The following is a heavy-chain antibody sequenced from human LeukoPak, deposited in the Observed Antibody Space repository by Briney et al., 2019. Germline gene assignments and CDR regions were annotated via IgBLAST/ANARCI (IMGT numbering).Heavy chain of an antibody. V-gene: IGHV1-46*01. J-gene: IGHJ4*02. Sequence: ASVKVSCKASGYTFTSYYMHWVRQAPGQGLEWMGIINPSGGSTSYAQKFQGRVTMTRDTSTSTVYMELSSLRSEDTALYYCAKDWGMRKQQLVLDSGVDWGQGTLVTVSS. CDR1: GYTFTSYY. D-gene: IGHD6-13*01. CDR3: AKDWGMRKQQLVLDSGVD. CDR2: INPSGGST.